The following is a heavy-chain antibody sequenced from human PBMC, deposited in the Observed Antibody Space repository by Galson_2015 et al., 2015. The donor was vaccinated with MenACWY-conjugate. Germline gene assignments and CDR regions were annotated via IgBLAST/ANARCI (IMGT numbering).Heavy chain of an antibody. D-gene: IGHD2-21*02. J-gene: IGHJ4*02. CDR1: GFTFSTYA. V-gene: IGHV3-23*01. CDR2: VSGSGEST. CDR3: AKDQVAAAMMGRYGY. Sequence: LRLSCAASGFTFSTYAMSWVRQAPGKGLEWVSGVSGSGESTYYADSVKGRFTISRDNSKNRPYLQMNSLRAEDTAVYYCAKDQVAAAMMGRYGYWGQGTLVTVSS.